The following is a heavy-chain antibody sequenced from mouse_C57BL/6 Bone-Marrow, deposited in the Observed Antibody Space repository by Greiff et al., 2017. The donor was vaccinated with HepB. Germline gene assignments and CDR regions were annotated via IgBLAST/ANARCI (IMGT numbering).Heavy chain of an antibody. CDR1: GYTFTEYT. V-gene: IGHV1-62-2*01. J-gene: IGHJ2*01. Sequence: VKLVESGAELVKPGASVKLSCKASGYTFTEYTIHWVKQRSGQGLEWIGWFYPGSGSIKYNEKFKDKATLTADKSSSTVYMELSRLTSEDSAVYFCARHEEKVSVPYYFDYWGQGTTLTVSS. CDR3: ARHEEKVSVPYYFDY. D-gene: IGHD5-1*01. CDR2: FYPGSGSI.